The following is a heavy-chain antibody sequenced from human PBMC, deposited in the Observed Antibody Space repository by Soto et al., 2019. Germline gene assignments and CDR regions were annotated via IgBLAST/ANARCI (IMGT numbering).Heavy chain of an antibody. CDR2: ISGDNGDT. V-gene: IGHV1-18*01. CDR3: XXGPSLGYFQY. J-gene: IGHJ1*01. CDR1: GYTFTNYG. Sequence: QVQLVQSGAEVKKPGASVKVSCKASGYTFTNYGTSWVRQAPGQGLEYMGWISGDNGDTHYAQKVQGRVTMTTDTXTXXXXXXXXXXXXXXXXXXXXXXGPSLGYFQYWGQGTLVTVSS.